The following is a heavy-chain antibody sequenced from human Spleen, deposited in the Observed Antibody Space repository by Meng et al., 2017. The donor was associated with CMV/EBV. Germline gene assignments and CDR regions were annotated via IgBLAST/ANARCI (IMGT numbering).Heavy chain of an antibody. CDR2: TYYRSKWYD. V-gene: IGHV6-1*01. CDR3: ARYSSTIGMDV. CDR1: GDTVSSEFVA. D-gene: IGHD6-19*01. J-gene: IGHJ6*02. Sequence: SETLSLTCAISGDTVSSEFVAWNWIRQSPSRGLEWLGRTYYRSKWYDNYAVSVKSRITINPDTSKNQFSLQLNSVTPEDTAVYYCARYSSTIGMDVWGQGTTVTVSS.